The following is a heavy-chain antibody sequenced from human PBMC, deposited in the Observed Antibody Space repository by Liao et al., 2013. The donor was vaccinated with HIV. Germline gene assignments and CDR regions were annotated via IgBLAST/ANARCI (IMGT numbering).Heavy chain of an antibody. CDR1: GDSISSGEYF. D-gene: IGHD2-8*01. Sequence: QVQLQQWGAGLLKPSQTLSLTCTVSGDSISSGEYFWSWIRQPAGKGLEWIGRSNFSGRINYNPSLSSRVTISADTSKNQFSLTVSSVTAADTAVYYCARLQYCANNCEAYHYYMDVWGKGTTVTVSS. V-gene: IGHV4-61*02. CDR2: SNFSGRI. CDR3: ARLQYCANNCEAYHYYMDV. J-gene: IGHJ6*03.